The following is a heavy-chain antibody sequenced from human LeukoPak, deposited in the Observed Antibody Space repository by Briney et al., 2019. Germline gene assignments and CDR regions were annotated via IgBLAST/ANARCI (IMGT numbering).Heavy chain of an antibody. CDR3: ARGPTPTVTTRFFVRRYYYYMDV. Sequence: SETLSLTCAVYGGSFSGYYWSWIRQPPGKGLEWIGEINHSGSTNYNPSLKSRVNISVDTSKNQFSLKLSSVTAADTAVYYCARGPTPTVTTRFFVRRYYYYMDVWGKGTTVTVSS. J-gene: IGHJ6*03. D-gene: IGHD4-17*01. CDR1: GGSFSGYY. CDR2: INHSGST. V-gene: IGHV4-34*01.